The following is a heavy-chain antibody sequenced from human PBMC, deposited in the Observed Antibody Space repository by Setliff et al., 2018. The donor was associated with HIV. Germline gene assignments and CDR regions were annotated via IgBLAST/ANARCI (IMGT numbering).Heavy chain of an antibody. D-gene: IGHD3-22*01. CDR1: GGSISSGDYY. V-gene: IGHV4-31*03. CDR2: IYYSGST. CDR3: ARTYYYDKSGEGYMDV. J-gene: IGHJ6*03. Sequence: LSLTCTVSGGSISSGDYYWSWIRQHPGKGLEWIGYIYYSGSTYYNPSLKSRLTISIDTSKNQFSLNLSSVTAADTAVYYCARTYYYDKSGEGYMDVWGKGTTVTVSS.